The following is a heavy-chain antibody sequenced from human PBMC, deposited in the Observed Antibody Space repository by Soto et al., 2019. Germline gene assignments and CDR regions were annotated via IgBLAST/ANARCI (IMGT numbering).Heavy chain of an antibody. D-gene: IGHD4-4*01. J-gene: IGHJ4*02. Sequence: GGSLRLSCAASGFTVSNNYMIWFRLPPGKGLEWVSLIYSGGTTYYADSVKGRFTISRDNSKNTLYLQMNSLRVEDTAVYYCARNRWGMATVGMWGPGTLVTVSS. CDR2: IYSGGTT. CDR3: ARNRWGMATVGM. V-gene: IGHV3-53*01. CDR1: GFTVSNNY.